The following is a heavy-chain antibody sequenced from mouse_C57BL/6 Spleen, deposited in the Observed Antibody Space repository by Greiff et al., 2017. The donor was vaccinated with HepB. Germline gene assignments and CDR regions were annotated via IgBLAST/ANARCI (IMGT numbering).Heavy chain of an antibody. J-gene: IGHJ2*01. Sequence: EVKLQQSGPELVKPGGSVKISCKASGYTFTDYYMNWVKQSHGKRLEWIGDINTNIGGTSYNQKFKGKATLTVDTSSFTAYMGIRILTSEDSAVYYCARLWSFDYWGQGTTRTVSS. V-gene: IGHV1-26*01. CDR2: INTNIGGT. D-gene: IGHD1-1*02. CDR1: GYTFTDYY. CDR3: ARLWSFDY.